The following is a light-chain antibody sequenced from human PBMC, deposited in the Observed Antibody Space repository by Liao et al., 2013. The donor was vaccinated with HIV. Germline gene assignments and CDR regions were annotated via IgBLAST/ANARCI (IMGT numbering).Light chain of an antibody. CDR3: QVWDTNNDHPYV. CDR1: NIGSKS. V-gene: IGLV3-21*01. CDR2: YDS. Sequence: SYELTQPPSVSVAPGKTASITCGGNNIGSKSVHWYQQKPGQAPVLVIYYDSNRPSSIPERFSGSNSGNTATLTISRVEAGDEADYYCQVWDTNNDHPYVFGSGTKVTVL. J-gene: IGLJ1*01.